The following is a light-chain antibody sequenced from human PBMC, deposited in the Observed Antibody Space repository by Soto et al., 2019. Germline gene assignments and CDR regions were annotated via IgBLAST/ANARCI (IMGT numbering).Light chain of an antibody. Sequence: VGLTRSPGILSLSQGKRATLPCRASESLSSGFLAWYQQKRGQAPRLLIYGASSRATGIPDRFSGSGSGTDFTLTISSLEPEGSAVYYCQQRHMWPITFGQGTRLEIK. CDR1: ESLSSGF. V-gene: IGKV3D-20*02. CDR3: QQRHMWPIT. J-gene: IGKJ5*01. CDR2: GAS.